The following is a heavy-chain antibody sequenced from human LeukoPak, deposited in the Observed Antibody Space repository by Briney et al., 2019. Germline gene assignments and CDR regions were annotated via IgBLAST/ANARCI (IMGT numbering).Heavy chain of an antibody. V-gene: IGHV4-59*01. CDR3: ARDQGYSGY. CDR1: GGSISSYY. J-gene: IGHJ4*02. CDR2: IYYSGST. Sequence: SETLSLTCTVSGGSISSYYWSWIRQPPGKGLEWIGYIYYSGSTNYNPSLKSRVTISVDTSKNQCSLKLSSMTAADTAVYYCARDQGYSGYWGQGTLVTVSS. D-gene: IGHD5-12*01.